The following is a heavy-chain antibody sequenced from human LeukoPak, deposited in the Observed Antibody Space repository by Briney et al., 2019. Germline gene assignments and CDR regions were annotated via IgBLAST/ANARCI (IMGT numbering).Heavy chain of an antibody. J-gene: IGHJ4*02. V-gene: IGHV4-59*01. D-gene: IGHD2-2*01. Sequence: SETLSLTCTVSGGSISGYYWSWIRQPPGKGLEWFGYIYYSGSTNYNPSLKSRVTISVDTSKNQFSPSLRSVIAADTAVYYCARLYCSRTSCYLRDYWGQGTLVTVSS. CDR2: IYYSGST. CDR3: ARLYCSRTSCYLRDY. CDR1: GGSISGYY.